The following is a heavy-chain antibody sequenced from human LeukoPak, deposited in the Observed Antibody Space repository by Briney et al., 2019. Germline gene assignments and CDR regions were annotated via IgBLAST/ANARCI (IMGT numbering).Heavy chain of an antibody. CDR1: GFTFSSCW. Sequence: GGSLRLSCAASGFTFSSCWMHWVRQAPGKGLVWVSRINSDGSSTSYADSVKGRFTISRDNAKNTLYLQMNSLRAEDTAVYYCARDPGSVYYYGSGSYYNVPVFDYWGQGTLVTVSS. V-gene: IGHV3-74*01. CDR3: ARDPGSVYYYGSGSYYNVPVFDY. CDR2: INSDGSST. J-gene: IGHJ4*02. D-gene: IGHD3-10*01.